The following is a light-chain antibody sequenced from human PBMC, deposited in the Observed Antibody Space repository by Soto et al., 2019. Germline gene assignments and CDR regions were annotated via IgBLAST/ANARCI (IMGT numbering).Light chain of an antibody. Sequence: EIGLTQSPGTLSLSPGERATLSCRASQSVSSSYLAWYQQKPGQAPRLLIYGASSRATGIPDRFSGSGSGTDFTLTISRLEPEDFATYYCQQSYSTPFTFGPGTKVDIK. J-gene: IGKJ3*01. CDR2: GAS. CDR1: QSVSSSY. V-gene: IGKV3-20*01. CDR3: QQSYSTPFT.